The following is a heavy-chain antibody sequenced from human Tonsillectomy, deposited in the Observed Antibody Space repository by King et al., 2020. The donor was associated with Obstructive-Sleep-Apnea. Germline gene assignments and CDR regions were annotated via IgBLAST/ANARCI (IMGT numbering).Heavy chain of an antibody. CDR3: AKSSGYDYADFDY. CDR2: IIGSGGFT. CDR1: GFTFSSYA. Sequence: VQLVESGGGLVQPGGSLRLSCAASGFTFSSYAMSWVRQAPEKGLQWVSTIIGSGGFTYYADSVKGRHTISRDNSKNTLYLQMNSLRAEETAVYYGAKSSGYDYADFDYWGQGTLVTVSS. D-gene: IGHD5-12*01. J-gene: IGHJ4*02. V-gene: IGHV3-23*04.